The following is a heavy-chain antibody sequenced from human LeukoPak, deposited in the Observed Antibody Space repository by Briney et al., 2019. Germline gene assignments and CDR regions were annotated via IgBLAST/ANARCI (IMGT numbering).Heavy chain of an antibody. CDR2: IYYSGST. V-gene: IGHV4-30-4*01. CDR3: ARASQQALDY. CDR1: GGSISSGDYY. Sequence: SETLSLTCTVSGGSISSGDYYWSWIRQPSGKGLEWIGYIYYSGSTYYNPSLKSRVTISVDTSKNQFSLKLSSVTAADTAVYYCARASQQALDYWGQGTLVTVSS. D-gene: IGHD6-13*01. J-gene: IGHJ4*02.